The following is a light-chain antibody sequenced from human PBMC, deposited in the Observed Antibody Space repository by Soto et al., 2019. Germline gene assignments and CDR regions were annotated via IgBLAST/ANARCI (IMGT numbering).Light chain of an antibody. CDR1: QGISIY. CDR2: DAS. Sequence: DIQRSQSPSSLSASVGDRVTITCRANQGISIYLNWYQQKPGKAPRLLIYDASSWQSGVPSRFSGSGSGTEFTLTISSLQPEDFAAYYCQQYNSYSEAFGQGTKVDIK. J-gene: IGKJ1*01. CDR3: QQYNSYSEA. V-gene: IGKV1-5*01.